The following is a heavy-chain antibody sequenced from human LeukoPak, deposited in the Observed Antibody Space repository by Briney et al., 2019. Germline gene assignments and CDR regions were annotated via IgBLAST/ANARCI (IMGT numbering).Heavy chain of an antibody. CDR2: ISGSGGST. V-gene: IGHV3-23*01. J-gene: IGHJ4*02. CDR1: GFTVSSNY. CDR3: AKGAYCGGDCYLGGYYFDY. D-gene: IGHD2-21*02. Sequence: PGGSLRLSCAASGFTVSSNYMSWVRQAPGKGLEWVSVISGSGGSTYYADSVKGRFTISRDNSKNTLYLQMNSLRAEDTAVYYCAKGAYCGGDCYLGGYYFDYWGQGTLVTVSS.